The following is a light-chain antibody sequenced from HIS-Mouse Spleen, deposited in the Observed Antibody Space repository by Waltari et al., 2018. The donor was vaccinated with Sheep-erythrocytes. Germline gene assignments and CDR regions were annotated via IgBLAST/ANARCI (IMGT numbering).Light chain of an antibody. CDR1: SSDVGRYHL. J-gene: IGLJ3*02. V-gene: IGLV2-23*01. Sequence: QSALTQPASVSGSPGQSLPIPFTGTSSDVGRYHLASWYQQHPGKAPNLMIYEGSKRPSGVSNRFSGSKSGNTASLTISGLQAEDEADYYCCSYAGSSTPWVFGGGTKLTVL. CDR3: CSYAGSSTPWV. CDR2: EGS.